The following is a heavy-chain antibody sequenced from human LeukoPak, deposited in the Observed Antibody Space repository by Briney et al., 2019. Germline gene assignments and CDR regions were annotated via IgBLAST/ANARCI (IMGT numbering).Heavy chain of an antibody. CDR3: VKTNPSYAFDY. J-gene: IGHJ4*02. Sequence: GGSLRLSCVASGFTFSSYAMRWVRQAPGKGLEWVSAISNIGSGTYYADSVKGRFTVSRDNSKNTLYLQMNSLRAEDTAIYYCVKTNPSYAFDYWGQGTLVTVSS. CDR2: ISNIGSGT. CDR1: GFTFSSYA. V-gene: IGHV3-23*01. D-gene: IGHD1-14*01.